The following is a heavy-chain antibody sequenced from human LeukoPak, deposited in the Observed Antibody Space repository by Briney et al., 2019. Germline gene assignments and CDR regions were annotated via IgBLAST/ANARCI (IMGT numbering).Heavy chain of an antibody. J-gene: IGHJ5*02. CDR3: ARTSDSNWFDP. Sequence: PSETLSLTCTVSGGSISSGGDYWSWIRQHPGKGLEWIGYIYYSGSTYYNPSLKSRVTISVDTSKNQFSLKLSSVTAADTAVYYCARTSDSNWFDPWGQGTLVTVSS. D-gene: IGHD2-21*02. CDR2: IYYSGST. V-gene: IGHV4-30-4*08. CDR1: GGSISSGGDY.